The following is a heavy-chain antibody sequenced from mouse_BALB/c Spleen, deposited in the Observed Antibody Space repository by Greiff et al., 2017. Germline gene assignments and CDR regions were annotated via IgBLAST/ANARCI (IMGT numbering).Heavy chain of an antibody. CDR2: INSNGGST. Sequence: VQLKESGGGLVQPGGSLKLSCAASGFTFSSYGMSWVRQTPDKRLELVATINSNGGSTYYPDSVKGRFTISRDNAKNTLYLQMSSLKSEDTAMYYCARENGNYAMDYWGQGTSVTVSS. V-gene: IGHV5-6-3*01. CDR1: GFTFSSYG. CDR3: ARENGNYAMDY. D-gene: IGHD2-1*01. J-gene: IGHJ4*01.